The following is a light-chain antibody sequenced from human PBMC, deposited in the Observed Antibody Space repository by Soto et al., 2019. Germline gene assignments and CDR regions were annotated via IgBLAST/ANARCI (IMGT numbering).Light chain of an antibody. CDR2: GAS. Sequence: ETVTTQSPATLSVSPGARVILSCRTSQSVSTNLAWYQQKPGRAPRLLIYGASIRATGIPARFSGSGSGTEFTLTISSLQSEDFAVYYCQQYNNWPRTFGQGTKVDIK. CDR1: QSVSTN. V-gene: IGKV3-15*01. J-gene: IGKJ1*01. CDR3: QQYNNWPRT.